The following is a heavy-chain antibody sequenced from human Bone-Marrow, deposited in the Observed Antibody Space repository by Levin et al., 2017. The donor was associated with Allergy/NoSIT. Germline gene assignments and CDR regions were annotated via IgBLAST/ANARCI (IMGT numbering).Heavy chain of an antibody. J-gene: IGHJ4*02. CDR3: AKGFAGGYGSGGSCYHIDY. CDR2: ISYDGSNK. Sequence: GGSLRLSCAASGFTFSSYGMHWVRQAPGKGLEWVAVISYDGSNKYYADSVKGRFTISRDNSKNTLYLQMNSLRAEDTAVYYCAKGFAGGYGSGGSCYHIDYWGQGTLVTVAS. CDR1: GFTFSSYG. D-gene: IGHD2-15*01. V-gene: IGHV3-30*18.